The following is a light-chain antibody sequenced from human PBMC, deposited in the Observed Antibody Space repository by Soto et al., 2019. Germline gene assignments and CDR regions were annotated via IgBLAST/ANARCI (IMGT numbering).Light chain of an antibody. Sequence: IVMTQSPATLSVSPGEIATLSCRASQTIDNKLAWYQQRPGQAPRLLIYGASIRATGIPARLSGSGSGTEFTLTISGLQSEDFGVYYCQEYKDWRTFGQGTNVDIK. CDR1: QTIDNK. J-gene: IGKJ1*01. CDR2: GAS. V-gene: IGKV3-15*01. CDR3: QEYKDWRT.